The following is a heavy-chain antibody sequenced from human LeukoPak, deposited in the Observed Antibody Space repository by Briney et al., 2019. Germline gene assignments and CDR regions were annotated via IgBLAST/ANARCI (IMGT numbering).Heavy chain of an antibody. V-gene: IGHV1-8*02. CDR2: MSPYGGDT. CDR3: ARGGSFGLKANLDS. J-gene: IGHJ4*02. D-gene: IGHD3/OR15-3a*01. CDR1: GGTFSSYD. Sequence: WASVKVSCKASGGTFSSYDINWVRQAAGQGLEWMGWMSPYGGDTKYAQKFQARVTMTRDTSVSTAYMELSSLSSEDTAVYYCARGGSFGLKANLDSWGQGTLVTVSS.